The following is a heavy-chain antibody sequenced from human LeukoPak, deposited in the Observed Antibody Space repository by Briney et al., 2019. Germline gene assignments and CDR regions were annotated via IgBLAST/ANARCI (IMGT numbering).Heavy chain of an antibody. Sequence: ASVKVSCKVSGYSLSEVSMHWVRQAPGKGLEWMGGYDPAHADTFYAQAFQGRITMTEDTSTDTAYMELSSLRSEDTAVYYCATSIMITFGGVIVGFDYWGQGTLVTVSS. D-gene: IGHD3-16*02. CDR2: YDPAHADT. V-gene: IGHV1-24*01. CDR3: ATSIMITFGGVIVGFDY. CDR1: GYSLSEVS. J-gene: IGHJ4*02.